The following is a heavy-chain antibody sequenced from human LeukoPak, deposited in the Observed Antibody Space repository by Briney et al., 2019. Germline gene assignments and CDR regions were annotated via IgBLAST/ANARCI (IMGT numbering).Heavy chain of an antibody. Sequence: SVKVSSTPSGGTFGSYAISWVRQAPGQGLEWGGGIIPLFGAPLYAQKFQGRVTITADERTSTVYMDLSSLRSDDTAVYYCARDEEKAAGSLWGQGTPVIVSS. V-gene: IGHV1-69*13. CDR3: ARDEEKAAGSL. J-gene: IGHJ4*02. CDR1: GGTFGSYA. D-gene: IGHD6-13*01. CDR2: IIPLFGAP.